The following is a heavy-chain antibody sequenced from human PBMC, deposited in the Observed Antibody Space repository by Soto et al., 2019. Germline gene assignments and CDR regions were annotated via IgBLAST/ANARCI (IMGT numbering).Heavy chain of an antibody. J-gene: IGHJ6*02. CDR1: GFSLSGYW. CDR2: IDPSDSRT. V-gene: IGHV5-10-1*01. Sequence: GESLKISCKGSGFSLSGYWINWVRQMPGKGLEWMGKIDPSDSRTTYSPSFQGHVTISVDKSISTAYLQWSSVKASDTAMYYCARVGHDYSNSGMDVWGQGTRSPSP. CDR3: ARVGHDYSNSGMDV. D-gene: IGHD4-4*01.